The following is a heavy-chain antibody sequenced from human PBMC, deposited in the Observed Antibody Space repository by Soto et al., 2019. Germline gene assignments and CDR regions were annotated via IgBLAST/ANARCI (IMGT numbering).Heavy chain of an antibody. V-gene: IGHV3-53*01. CDR3: ARELGGSWYNWFDP. CDR1: CFTVISNS. Sequence: GGSLILSCAVSCFTVISNSITWVRQSPGQGLEWVSVLHSDVSTYYVDSVKGRFVISRDNSKNTVYLQMNSLRAEDTAIYYCARELGGSWYNWFDPWGQGTLVTVSS. D-gene: IGHD2-15*01. J-gene: IGHJ5*02. CDR2: LHSDVST.